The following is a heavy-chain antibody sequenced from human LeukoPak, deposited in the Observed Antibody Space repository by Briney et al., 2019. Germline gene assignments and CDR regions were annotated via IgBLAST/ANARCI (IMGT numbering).Heavy chain of an antibody. CDR3: ARLLDNDSSGDPDTFDM. V-gene: IGHV4-59*11. J-gene: IGHJ3*02. Sequence: SETLSLTCTVSDGSMNSHYWSWIRQPPGKGLEWIGFVYYSGRTKYNPSLQSRVTISVQTSENNFSLKLTSVTATDMAVYYCARLLDNDSSGDPDTFDMWGQGTVVIVSS. CDR1: DGSMNSHY. CDR2: VYYSGRT. D-gene: IGHD3-22*01.